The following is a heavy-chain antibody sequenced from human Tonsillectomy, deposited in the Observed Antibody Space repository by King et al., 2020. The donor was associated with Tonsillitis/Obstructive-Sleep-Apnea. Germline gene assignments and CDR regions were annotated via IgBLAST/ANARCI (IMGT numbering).Heavy chain of an antibody. Sequence: VQLVESGGVVVQPGGSLRLSCAASGFXFDDXTXHWVRQAPGTGLEWVSLITWDGGSTYYADAVRGRFTVSRDNSKNSLYLQMNSLRTEDTALYSCAKVEGSGIPYYMDVWGKGTTVTXSS. J-gene: IGHJ6*03. CDR2: ITWDGGST. V-gene: IGHV3-43*01. D-gene: IGHD3-10*01. CDR1: GFXFDDXT. CDR3: AKVEGSGIPYYMDV.